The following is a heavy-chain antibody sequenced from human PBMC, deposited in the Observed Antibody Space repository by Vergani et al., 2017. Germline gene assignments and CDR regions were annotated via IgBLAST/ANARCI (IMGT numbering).Heavy chain of an antibody. J-gene: IGHJ4*02. CDR3: ARDEGGSGWWTFAD. D-gene: IGHD6-13*01. V-gene: IGHV4-61*02. Sequence: QVRLQESGPGLVKASQTLSLTCTVSGASISSGGYYWNWIRQTAGKGLEWMGRLYTTGTPDYNLFLKSRVSISIDTSRNQFSLRLRSVTAADTAVYYCARDEGGSGWWTFADWGPGTLVTVSS. CDR1: GASISSGGYY. CDR2: LYTTGTP.